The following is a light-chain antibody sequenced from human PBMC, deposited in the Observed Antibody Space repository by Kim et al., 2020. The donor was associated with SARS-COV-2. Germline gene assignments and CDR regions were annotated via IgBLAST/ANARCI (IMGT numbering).Light chain of an antibody. CDR2: KDS. CDR1: ALPKQY. CDR3: QSADSSVTWV. Sequence: VSQGQTARITCSGDALPKQYAYWYQQKPGQAPVLVIYKDSERPSGIPERFSGSSSGTTVTLTISGVQAEDEADYYCQSADSSVTWVFGGGTQLTVL. V-gene: IGLV3-25*03. J-gene: IGLJ3*02.